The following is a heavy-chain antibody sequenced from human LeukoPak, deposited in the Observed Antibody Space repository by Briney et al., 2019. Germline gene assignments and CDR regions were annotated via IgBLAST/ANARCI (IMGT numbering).Heavy chain of an antibody. CDR1: GFTFSSYS. V-gene: IGHV3-21*01. CDR2: ISSSSSYI. D-gene: IGHD4-17*01. Sequence: GGSLRLSCAASGFTFSSYSMNWVRQAPGKGLEWVSSISSSSSYIYYADSVKGRFTISRDNAKNSLYLQMNSLRAEDTAVYYCARDLTVGDYYYGMDVWSQGTTVTVSS. J-gene: IGHJ6*02. CDR3: ARDLTVGDYYYGMDV.